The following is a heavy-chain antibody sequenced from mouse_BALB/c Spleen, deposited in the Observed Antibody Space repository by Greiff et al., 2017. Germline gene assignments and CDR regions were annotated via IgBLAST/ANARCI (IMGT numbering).Heavy chain of an antibody. CDR1: GFNIKDYY. CDR3: NAFYYDYGFDY. V-gene: IGHV14-4*02. Sequence: EVKLVESGAELVRSGASVKLSCTASGFNIKDYYMHWVKQRPEQGLEWIGWIDPENGDTEYAPKFQGKATMTADTSSNTAYLQLSSLTSEDTAVYYCNAFYYDYGFDYWGQGTTLTVSS. J-gene: IGHJ2*01. D-gene: IGHD2-4*01. CDR2: IDPENGDT.